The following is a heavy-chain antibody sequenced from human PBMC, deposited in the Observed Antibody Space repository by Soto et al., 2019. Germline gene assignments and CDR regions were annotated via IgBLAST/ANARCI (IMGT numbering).Heavy chain of an antibody. CDR3: TRGGCISESYYCFDY. J-gene: IGHJ4*02. CDR1: GFTFSSYC. D-gene: IGHD1-26*01. V-gene: IGHV3-7*01. Sequence: PGGSLRLSCAASGFTFSSYCMSWVRQAPGKGLEWVANIKQDGSEKYYVDSVKGRFTISRDNAENSLYLQMNSLRACDTAVYYFTRGGCISESYYCFDYWDPGTLVTVSS. CDR2: IKQDGSEK.